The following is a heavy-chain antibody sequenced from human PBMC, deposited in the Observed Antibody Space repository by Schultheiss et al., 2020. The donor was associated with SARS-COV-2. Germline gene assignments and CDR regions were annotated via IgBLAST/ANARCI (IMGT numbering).Heavy chain of an antibody. V-gene: IGHV1-18*01. J-gene: IGHJ4*02. CDR1: GYTFTSYG. D-gene: IGHD3-10*01. Sequence: ASVKVSCKASGYTFTSYGISWVRQAPGQGLEWMGWISAYNGNTNYAQKLQGRVTMTTDTSTSTAYMELRSLRSDDTAVYYCARDSPNYYGSGSYEPLDYWGQGTLVTVSS. CDR3: ARDSPNYYGSGSYEPLDY. CDR2: ISAYNGNT.